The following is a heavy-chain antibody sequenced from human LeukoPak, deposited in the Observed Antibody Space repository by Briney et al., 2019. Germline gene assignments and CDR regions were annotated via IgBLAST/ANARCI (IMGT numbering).Heavy chain of an antibody. CDR2: ISYDGSNK. CDR1: GSTFSSYG. D-gene: IGHD3-22*01. V-gene: IGHV3-30*18. J-gene: IGHJ4*02. CDR3: AKGSFALQYYYDSSGYYYAGGFDY. Sequence: GGSLRLSCAASGSTFSSYGMHWVRQAPGKGLEWVAVISYDGSNKYYADSVKGRFTISRDNSKNTLYLQMNSLGAEDTAVYYCAKGSFALQYYYDSSGYYYAGGFDYWGQGTLVTVSS.